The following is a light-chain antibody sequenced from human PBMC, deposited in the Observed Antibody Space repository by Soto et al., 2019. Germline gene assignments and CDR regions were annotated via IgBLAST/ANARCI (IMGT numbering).Light chain of an antibody. CDR2: GAS. Sequence: DIQMTQSPSSLSASVGDRVTITCRASQSIGNYLNWYQHKPGKAPKLLIYGASSLHSGVPSSFSGSGSGTDFTFTISSLQPEDFATYYCQQSYSTPLTFGGGNKVEIK. J-gene: IGKJ4*01. CDR3: QQSYSTPLT. CDR1: QSIGNY. V-gene: IGKV1-39*01.